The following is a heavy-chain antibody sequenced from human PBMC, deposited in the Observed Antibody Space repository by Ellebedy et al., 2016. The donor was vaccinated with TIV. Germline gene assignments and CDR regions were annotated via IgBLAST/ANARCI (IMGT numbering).Heavy chain of an antibody. D-gene: IGHD2-15*01. J-gene: IGHJ4*02. CDR3: ARALGYCSGGSCYEVRLDY. Sequence: MPSETLSLTCTVSGGSISSYYWSWIRQPPGKGLEWIGYIDYSGSTNYNPSLKSRVTISGDTSKNQFSLKLRSVTAADTAGYYCARALGYCSGGSCYEVRLDYWGQGTLVTVSS. V-gene: IGHV4-59*01. CDR1: GGSISSYY. CDR2: IDYSGST.